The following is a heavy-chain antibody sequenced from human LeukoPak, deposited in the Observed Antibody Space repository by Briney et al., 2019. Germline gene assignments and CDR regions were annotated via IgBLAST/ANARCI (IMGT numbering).Heavy chain of an antibody. J-gene: IGHJ4*02. CDR2: ISGSGGGT. V-gene: IGHV3-23*01. D-gene: IGHD3-22*01. CDR3: AKASGYYYHFDY. CDR1: GFTFSSYA. Sequence: GGSLRLSCAASGFTFSSYAMSWVRQAPGKGLEWVSAISGSGGGTYYADSVKGRFTISRDNSKNTLYLQMSSLRAEDTAVYYCAKASGYYYHFDYWGQETLVTVSS.